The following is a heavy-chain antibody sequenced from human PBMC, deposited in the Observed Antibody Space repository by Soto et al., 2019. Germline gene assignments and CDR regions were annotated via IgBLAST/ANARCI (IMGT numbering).Heavy chain of an antibody. CDR2: IHSDGSST. CDR3: ARGDRGAFDL. V-gene: IGHV3-74*01. D-gene: IGHD5-12*01. CDR1: GFTFSYYW. Sequence: EVQLVESGGGLVRPGGSLRLSCAASGFTFSYYWMHWVRQAPGKGLVWVSRIHSDGSSTTYADFVKGRFIISRDNARNTVDVQINCVRVENTAAYYCARGDRGAFDLWGQGKVVTLSS. J-gene: IGHJ3*01.